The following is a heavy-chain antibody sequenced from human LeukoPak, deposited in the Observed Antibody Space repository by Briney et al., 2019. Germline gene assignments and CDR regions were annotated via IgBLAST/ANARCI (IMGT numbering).Heavy chain of an antibody. J-gene: IGHJ3*02. CDR1: GLTFSSYW. Sequence: GGSLRLSCAASGLTFSSYWMSWVRQAPGKGLEWVANIKQDGSEKYYVDSVKGRFTISRDNAKNSLYLQMNSLRAEDTAVYYCARLDDGSSFDIWGQGTMVTVSS. D-gene: IGHD3-10*01. V-gene: IGHV3-7*01. CDR3: ARLDDGSSFDI. CDR2: IKQDGSEK.